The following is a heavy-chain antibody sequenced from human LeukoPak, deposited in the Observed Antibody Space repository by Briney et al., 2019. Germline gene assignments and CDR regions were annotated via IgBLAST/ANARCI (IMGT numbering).Heavy chain of an antibody. V-gene: IGHV3-11*01. J-gene: IGHJ4*02. Sequence: PGGSLRLSCAASGFTFSDYYMSWIRQAPGKGLEWVSYISSSGSTIYYAASVQGRFTISRDNAKDSLSLQMNSLRADDTAVHYCARSTRGSGSYYQAYWGQGTLVTVSS. CDR2: ISSSGSTI. CDR3: ARSTRGSGSYYQAY. D-gene: IGHD3-10*01. CDR1: GFTFSDYY.